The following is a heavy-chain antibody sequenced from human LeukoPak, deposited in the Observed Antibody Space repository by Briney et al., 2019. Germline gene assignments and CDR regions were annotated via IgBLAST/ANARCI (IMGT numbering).Heavy chain of an antibody. D-gene: IGHD3-10*02. V-gene: IGHV3-74*01. J-gene: IGHJ4*02. CDR2: INSDGSST. Sequence: GGSLRLSCAASGFTFSSYWMHWVRQAPGKGLVWVSRINSDGSSTSYADSVKGRFTISRDNAKNSLYLQMNSLRAEDTAVYYCARRDVRTHFFDYWGQGTLVTVSS. CDR1: GFTFSSYW. CDR3: ARRDVRTHFFDY.